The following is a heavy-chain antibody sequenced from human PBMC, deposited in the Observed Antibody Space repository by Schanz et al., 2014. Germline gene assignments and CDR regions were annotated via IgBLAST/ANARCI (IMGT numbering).Heavy chain of an antibody. Sequence: QVQLVQSGAEVKKPGASVKVSCKASGYTFTSHGISWVRQAPGQGLEWMGRIIPILGIANYAQKFQGRVTITADKSTFTAYMDVSSLRSEDTAVYYCASSGAGYSSSWDFDYWGQGALVTVSS. CDR2: IIPILGIA. CDR1: GYTFTSHG. D-gene: IGHD6-13*01. J-gene: IGHJ4*02. CDR3: ASSGAGYSSSWDFDY. V-gene: IGHV1-69*04.